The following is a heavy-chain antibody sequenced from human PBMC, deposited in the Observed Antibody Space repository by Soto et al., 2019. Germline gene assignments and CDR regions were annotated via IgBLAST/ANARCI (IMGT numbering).Heavy chain of an antibody. CDR2: IIPIFGTP. V-gene: IGHV1-69*06. D-gene: IGHD3-3*01. CDR1: GGTFSSYT. CDR3: ARGFTIFGSMDV. Sequence: QVQLVQSGAEVETPGSSVKVSCKASGGTFSSYTISWVRQALGQGLEWMGGIIPIFGTPNYAQKLQGRVKITADKSTSTTYLELSSLRSEDTAVYYCARGFTIFGSMDVWGQGTTVTVSS. J-gene: IGHJ6*02.